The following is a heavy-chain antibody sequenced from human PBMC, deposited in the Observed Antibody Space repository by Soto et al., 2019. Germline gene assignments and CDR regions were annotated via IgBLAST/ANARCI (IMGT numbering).Heavy chain of an antibody. Sequence: PGGSLRLSCAASGFTFSSYAMSWVRQAPGKGLEWVPAISGSGGSTYYADPVKGRFTISRDNSKNTLYLQMNSLRAEDTAVYYCAKDPNPLPDYDILTGYLYYWGQGTLVTVSS. CDR3: AKDPNPLPDYDILTGYLYY. CDR2: ISGSGGST. CDR1: GFTFSSYA. J-gene: IGHJ4*02. V-gene: IGHV3-23*01. D-gene: IGHD3-9*01.